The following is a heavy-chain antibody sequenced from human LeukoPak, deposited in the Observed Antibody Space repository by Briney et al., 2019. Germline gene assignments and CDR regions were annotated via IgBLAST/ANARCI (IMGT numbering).Heavy chain of an antibody. CDR3: ARLMTTEIHDAFDI. CDR1: GDSISRYY. CDR2: ISDSGNM. V-gene: IGHV4-59*01. J-gene: IGHJ3*02. D-gene: IGHD4-11*01. Sequence: SETLSLTCTVSGDSISRYYWSWIRQPPGKGLEWIAYISDSGNMNKNPALESRVSISGDTSKNQLSLILSSVTAADTALYYCARLMTTEIHDAFDIWGQGTMVIVSS.